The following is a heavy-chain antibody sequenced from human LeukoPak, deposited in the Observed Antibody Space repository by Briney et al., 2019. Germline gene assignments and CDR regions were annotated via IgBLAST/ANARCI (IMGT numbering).Heavy chain of an antibody. J-gene: IGHJ4*02. V-gene: IGHV3-23*01. D-gene: IGHD5-18*01. CDR1: GFTFSSNA. Sequence: GGSLRLSCAASGFTFSSNAMSWVRQAPGKGLEWVSGITNSGRSTYYADSVKGRFTVSRDNAKNSLYLQMNSLRAEDTAVYYCARAGYSYGYRYYFDYWGQGTLVTVSS. CDR2: ITNSGRST. CDR3: ARAGYSYGYRYYFDY.